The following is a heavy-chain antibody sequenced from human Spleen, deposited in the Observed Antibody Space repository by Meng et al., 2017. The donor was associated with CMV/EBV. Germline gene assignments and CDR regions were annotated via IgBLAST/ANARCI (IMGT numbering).Heavy chain of an antibody. CDR2: IYPADSDT. V-gene: IGHV5-51*01. CDR1: GYVLTVYW. J-gene: IGHJ5*02. Sequence: CKASGYVLTVYWIAWVRQIPGKGLEWMGMIYPADSDTTYSPSFQGQVTMSADRATTTAYLQWNSLKASDSAMYYCVRRLTGTAQFDPWGQGTLVTVSS. D-gene: IGHD1-7*01. CDR3: VRRLTGTAQFDP.